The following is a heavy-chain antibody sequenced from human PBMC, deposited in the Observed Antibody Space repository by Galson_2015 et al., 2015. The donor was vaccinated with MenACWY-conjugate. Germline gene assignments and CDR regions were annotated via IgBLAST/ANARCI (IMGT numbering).Heavy chain of an antibody. CDR3: ARQIQQLATPYWYFDL. J-gene: IGHJ2*01. CDR1: GFTVSSNY. Sequence: LRLSCAASGFTVSSNYMSWVRLAPGKGLEWVSIIYSGGYTYYADSVKGRFTISRDNSKNTLYLQMNNLRAEDTAVYYCARQIQQLATPYWYFDLWGRGSLVTVSS. CDR2: IYSGGYT. D-gene: IGHD6-13*01. V-gene: IGHV3-53*01.